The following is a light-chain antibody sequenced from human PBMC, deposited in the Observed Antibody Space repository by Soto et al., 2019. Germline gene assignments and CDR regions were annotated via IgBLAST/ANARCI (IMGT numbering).Light chain of an antibody. CDR2: AAS. J-gene: IGKJ2*01. CDR1: QSVSRF. Sequence: TQSPVTLSVSPGDGATLSCRASQSVSRFLAWYQQTPGQRPRLLIYAASSRVLGVPARFTGSGSGTDFTVTISDVQSEDAAIYYCQQYDHWPPYSFGQGTRLEI. CDR3: QQYDHWPPYS. V-gene: IGKV3-15*01.